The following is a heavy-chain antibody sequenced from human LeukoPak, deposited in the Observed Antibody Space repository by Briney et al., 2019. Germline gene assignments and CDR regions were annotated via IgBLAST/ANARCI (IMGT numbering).Heavy chain of an antibody. CDR1: GFTFSSYA. CDR3: AKLLGDIVVVPAAIYSGDY. V-gene: IGHV3-23*01. Sequence: GGSLRLSCAASGFTFSSYAMSWVRQAPGKGLEWVSAISGSGGSTYYADSVKGRFTISRDNSKNTLYLQMNSLRAEDTAVYYCAKLLGDIVVVPAAIYSGDYWGQGTLVTVSS. J-gene: IGHJ4*02. D-gene: IGHD2-2*01. CDR2: ISGSGGST.